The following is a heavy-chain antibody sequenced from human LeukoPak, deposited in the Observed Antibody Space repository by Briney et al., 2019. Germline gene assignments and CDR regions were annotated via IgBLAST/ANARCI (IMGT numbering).Heavy chain of an antibody. Sequence: GGSLRLSCAASGFAFSGYSMYWIRQAPGKGLEWVAYISYSSYTIHYADSVKGRFTISRDNDKHSLYLHMNSLRAEDTAMYYCARDGDGNFDYWGQGTLVTVSS. CDR3: ARDGDGNFDY. CDR1: GFAFSGYS. D-gene: IGHD4-17*01. V-gene: IGHV3-48*04. J-gene: IGHJ4*02. CDR2: ISYSSYTI.